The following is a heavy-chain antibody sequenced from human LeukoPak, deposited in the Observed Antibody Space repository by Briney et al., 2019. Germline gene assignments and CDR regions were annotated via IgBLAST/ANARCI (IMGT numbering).Heavy chain of an antibody. J-gene: IGHJ4*02. V-gene: IGHV3-23*01. CDR3: AKAALRYQLLSSLDY. Sequence: GGSLRLSCAASGFTFSSYAMNWARQAPGKGLEWVSAISGSGASAYYADSVKGRFTISRDNSKNTLYLQMNSLRAEDTAINYCAKAALRYQLLSSLDYWGQGTLVTVSS. CDR1: GFTFSSYA. CDR2: ISGSGASA. D-gene: IGHD2-2*01.